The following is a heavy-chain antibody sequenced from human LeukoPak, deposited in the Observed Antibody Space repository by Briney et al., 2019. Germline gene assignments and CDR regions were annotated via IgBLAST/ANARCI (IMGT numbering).Heavy chain of an antibody. CDR2: ISAYSGNT. Sequence: ASVKVSCKASGYTFTSYGISWVRQAPGQGLEWMGWISAYSGNTNYAQKLQGRVTMTTDTSTSTAYMELRSLRSDDTAVYYCARDLKTYYYDSSGPNAFDIWGQGTMVTVSS. CDR1: GYTFTSYG. D-gene: IGHD3-22*01. J-gene: IGHJ3*02. CDR3: ARDLKTYYYDSSGPNAFDI. V-gene: IGHV1-18*01.